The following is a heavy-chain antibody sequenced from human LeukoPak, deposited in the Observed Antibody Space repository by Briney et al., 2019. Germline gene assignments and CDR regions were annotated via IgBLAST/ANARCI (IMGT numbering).Heavy chain of an antibody. CDR1: GYTFTSYG. Sequence: ASVKVSCKASGYTFTSYGITWVRQAPGQGLEWMGWISAYNGNTNYAQKFQGRLTMTTDTSTNTAYMELRSLRPDDTAVYYCARDFFHGHCSGLTCFLLDSWGHGSLVTVSS. V-gene: IGHV1-18*01. CDR2: ISAYNGNT. J-gene: IGHJ5*01. D-gene: IGHD2-15*01. CDR3: ARDFFHGHCSGLTCFLLDS.